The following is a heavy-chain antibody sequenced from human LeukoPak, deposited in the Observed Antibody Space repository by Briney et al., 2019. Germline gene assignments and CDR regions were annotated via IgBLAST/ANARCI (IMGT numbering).Heavy chain of an antibody. V-gene: IGHV3-23*01. Sequence: GGSLRLSCAASGFTFSSYAMSWVRQAPVKGLEWVSAISGSGGSTYYADSVKGRFTISRDSSKNTLYLQMNSLRAEDTAVYYCAKRLNSGWAFDYWGQGTLVTVSS. J-gene: IGHJ4*02. CDR2: ISGSGGST. CDR1: GFTFSSYA. D-gene: IGHD6-19*01. CDR3: AKRLNSGWAFDY.